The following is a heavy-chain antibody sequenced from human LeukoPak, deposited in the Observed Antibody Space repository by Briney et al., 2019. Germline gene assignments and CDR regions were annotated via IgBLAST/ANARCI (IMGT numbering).Heavy chain of an antibody. V-gene: IGHV1-2*02. Sequence: ASVKVSCKASGYTFTGYYMHWVRQAPGQGLEWMGWINPNSGGTNYAQKFQGRVTMTRDTSISTVYMEVSRLRSDDTAVYYCARGGTRGYSYGYVAFLGYWGQGTLVTVSS. J-gene: IGHJ4*02. CDR1: GYTFTGYY. D-gene: IGHD5-18*01. CDR2: INPNSGGT. CDR3: ARGGTRGYSYGYVAFLGY.